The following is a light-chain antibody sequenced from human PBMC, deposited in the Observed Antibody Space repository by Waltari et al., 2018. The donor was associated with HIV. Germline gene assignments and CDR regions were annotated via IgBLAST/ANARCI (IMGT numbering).Light chain of an antibody. CDR2: DDN. Sequence: YELRQPPSVSVSHGQTATITCHRDTLPKKNAYWYQQKSGQAPLLVIYDDNKRPSGIPDRFSGSTSGTMATLTVSRAQVEDEGDYYCYSTDTTGYERVFGGGTKLTVL. J-gene: IGLJ3*02. CDR1: TLPKKN. CDR3: YSTDTTGYERV. V-gene: IGLV3-10*01.